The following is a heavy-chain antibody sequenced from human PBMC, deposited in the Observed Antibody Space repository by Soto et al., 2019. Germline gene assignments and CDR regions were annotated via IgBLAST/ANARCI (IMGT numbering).Heavy chain of an antibody. CDR2: ISGSGGST. CDR1: GFTFSSYA. CDR3: AKPRGIVVVPAAPDGFDAFAI. V-gene: IGHV3-23*01. Sequence: GGSLRLSCAASGFTFSSYAMSWVRQAPGKGLEWVSAISGSGGSTYYADSVKGRFTISRDNSKNTLYLQMNSLRAEDTAVYYCAKPRGIVVVPAAPDGFDAFAIWGQGTMVTVSS. J-gene: IGHJ3*02. D-gene: IGHD2-2*01.